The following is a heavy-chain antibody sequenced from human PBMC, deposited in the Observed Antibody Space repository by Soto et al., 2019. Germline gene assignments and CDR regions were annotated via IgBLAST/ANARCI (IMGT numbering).Heavy chain of an antibody. Sequence: QVQLVESGGGVVQPETSLRLSCTVSGFTFRNYPMHWVRQAPGKGLEWVAVISYDGTNQYYTHSVKGRFTISRDNSKNTLYLVMNSLRPEDTAVYYCARESTLGYCYGLDVWGQGTTVTVSS. CDR1: GFTFRNYP. J-gene: IGHJ6*02. D-gene: IGHD2-15*01. CDR2: ISYDGTNQ. CDR3: ARESTLGYCYGLDV. V-gene: IGHV3-30-3*01.